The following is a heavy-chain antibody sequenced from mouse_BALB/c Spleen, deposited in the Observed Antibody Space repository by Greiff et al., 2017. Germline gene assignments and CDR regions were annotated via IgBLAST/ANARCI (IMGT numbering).Heavy chain of an antibody. J-gene: IGHJ1*01. Sequence: EVKLMESGGGLVQPGGSRKLSCAASGFTFSSFGMHWVRQAPEKGLEWVAYISSGSSTIYYADTVKGRFTISRDNPKNTLFLQMTSLRSEDTAMYYCARPYGSSPYWYFDVWGAGTTVTVSS. V-gene: IGHV5-17*02. CDR2: ISSGSSTI. CDR3: ARPYGSSPYWYFDV. CDR1: GFTFSSFG. D-gene: IGHD1-1*01.